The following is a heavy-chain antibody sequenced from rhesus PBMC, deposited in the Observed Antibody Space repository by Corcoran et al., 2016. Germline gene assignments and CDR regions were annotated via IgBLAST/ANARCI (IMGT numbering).Heavy chain of an antibody. J-gene: IGHJ4*01. CDR2: ISESVVTT. V-gene: IGHV3S26*01. CDR1: GFTFSSYV. Sequence: DVQLVESGGGLVKPGGSLRLSCVASGFTFSSYVMHWVRQAPGKGLEWVSVISESVVTTYYADSVKGRFTISRDNAKNSLFLQMNSLGAEDTAVYYCNRAPNRDFDYWGQGVLVTVSS. D-gene: IGHD5-42*01. CDR3: NRAPNRDFDY.